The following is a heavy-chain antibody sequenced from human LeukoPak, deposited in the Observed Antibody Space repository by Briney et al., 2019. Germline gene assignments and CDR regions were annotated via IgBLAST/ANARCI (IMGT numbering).Heavy chain of an antibody. Sequence: SETLSLTCTVSGGSISSYYWDWIRQPPGKGLEWIGSIYDSGNTYYNPSLKSRLTISVDTSKNQFSLKLSSVTAADTAVYYCARGGYSSNVWGQGTLVTVSS. V-gene: IGHV4-38-2*02. D-gene: IGHD6-13*01. CDR1: GGSISSYY. J-gene: IGHJ4*02. CDR2: IYDSGNT. CDR3: ARGGYSSNV.